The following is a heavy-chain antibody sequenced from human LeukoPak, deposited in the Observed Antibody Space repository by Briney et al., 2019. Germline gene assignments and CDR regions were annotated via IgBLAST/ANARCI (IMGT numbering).Heavy chain of an antibody. J-gene: IGHJ5*02. CDR1: GGSISSYY. V-gene: IGHV4-59*01. Sequence: SETLSLTCTVSGGSISSYYWSWIRQPSGKGLEWIGYIYYSGSTNYNPSLKSRVTISVDTSKNQFSLKLSSVTAADTAVYYCARANGSGSYSTRWFDPWGQGTLVTVSS. CDR2: IYYSGST. CDR3: ARANGSGSYSTRWFDP. D-gene: IGHD3-10*01.